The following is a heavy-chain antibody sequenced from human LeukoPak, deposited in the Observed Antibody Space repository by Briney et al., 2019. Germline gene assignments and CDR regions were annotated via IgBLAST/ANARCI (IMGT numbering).Heavy chain of an antibody. Sequence: SETLSLTCTVSGGSISSYYWSWIRQPPGKGLEWIGYIYYSGNTNYNPSLKSRVTISVDTSKNQFSLKLTSVTAADTAVYYCAREYSSGWSRGFDYWGQGTLVTVSS. J-gene: IGHJ4*02. CDR3: AREYSSGWSRGFDY. V-gene: IGHV4-59*01. D-gene: IGHD6-19*01. CDR1: GGSISSYY. CDR2: IYYSGNT.